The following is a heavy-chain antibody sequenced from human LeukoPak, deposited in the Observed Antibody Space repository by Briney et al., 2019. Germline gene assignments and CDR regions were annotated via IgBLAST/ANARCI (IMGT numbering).Heavy chain of an antibody. J-gene: IGHJ4*02. CDR3: ARESFGLDY. Sequence: GGSLRLSRAASGFTFSNYDMHWVRQAPGKGLEWVAFISSDGSNEYYGDSVKGRFTIYRDNLILYLQMNRLRTEDTAVYFCARESFGLDYWGQGTLVTVSS. D-gene: IGHD3-16*01. CDR1: GFTFSNYD. V-gene: IGHV3-30-3*01. CDR2: ISSDGSNE.